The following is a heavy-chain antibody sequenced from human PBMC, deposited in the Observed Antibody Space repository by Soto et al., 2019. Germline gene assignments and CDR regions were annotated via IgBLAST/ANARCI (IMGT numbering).Heavy chain of an antibody. D-gene: IGHD3-22*01. CDR1: GYTFTSYG. J-gene: IGHJ4*02. CDR3: ARVVGKYDYDRSGFPY. CDR2: IDPLSGDT. Sequence: QVQLVQSGPEVKKPGASVKVSCQTSGYTFTSYGINWVRQAPGQGPEWMGCIDPLSGDTKYARSVQGRVTLATATYTGTAYMELRSLRSDDTAIYFCARVVGKYDYDRSGFPYWGQGTLVTVSP. V-gene: IGHV1-18*04.